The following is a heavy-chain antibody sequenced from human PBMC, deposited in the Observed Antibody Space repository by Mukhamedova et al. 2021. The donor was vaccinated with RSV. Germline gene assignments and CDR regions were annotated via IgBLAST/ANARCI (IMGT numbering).Heavy chain of an antibody. V-gene: IGHV3-30-3*01. CDR3: ARGSTVTTDYYYYMDV. Sequence: SSYAMRWVRQAPGKGLEWVAVISYDGSNKYYADSVKGRFSISRDNSRNTLYLQMNSLRAEDTAVYYCARGSTVTTDYYYYMDVWG. J-gene: IGHJ6*03. D-gene: IGHD4-11*01. CDR2: ISYDGSNK. CDR1: SSYA.